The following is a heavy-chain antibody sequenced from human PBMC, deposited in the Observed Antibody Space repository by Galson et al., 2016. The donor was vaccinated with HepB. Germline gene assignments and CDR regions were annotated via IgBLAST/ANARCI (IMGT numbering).Heavy chain of an antibody. CDR2: VNTDESTR. CDR3: AGGRWLELDY. D-gene: IGHD5-24*01. Sequence: SLRLSCAASGFTFATYWMHWVRQAPGKGLVWVSRVNTDESTRIYADSVKGRFTISRDNAKNTLYLQMNSLRAEDTAVYYCAGGRWLELDYWGQGTLVTVSS. CDR1: GFTFATYW. V-gene: IGHV3-74*01. J-gene: IGHJ4*02.